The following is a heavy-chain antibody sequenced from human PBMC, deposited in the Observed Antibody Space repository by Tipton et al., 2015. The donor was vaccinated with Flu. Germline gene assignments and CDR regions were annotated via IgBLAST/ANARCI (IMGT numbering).Heavy chain of an antibody. J-gene: IGHJ4*02. Sequence: TLSLTCTVSGGSMSSYYWSWIRQPAGKGLEWIGRIYTSGITKYNPSLKSRVTMSVDTSKSQFSLELSSVTAADTAVYYCARGSGSGTYVIFDFWGQGTLVTVS. D-gene: IGHD3-10*01. V-gene: IGHV4-4*07. CDR1: GGSMSSYY. CDR2: IYTSGIT. CDR3: ARGSGSGTYVIFDF.